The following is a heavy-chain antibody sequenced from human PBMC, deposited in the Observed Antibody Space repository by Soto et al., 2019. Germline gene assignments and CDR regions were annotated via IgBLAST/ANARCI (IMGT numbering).Heavy chain of an antibody. CDR1: GFTFSNAW. D-gene: IGHD3-22*01. J-gene: IGHJ4*02. Sequence: EVQLVESGGGLVKPGGSLRLSCAASGFTFSNAWMNWVRQAPGKGLEWVGRIKSKTDGGTTDYAAPVKGRFTISRDDSKNTLYLQMNSLKTEDTAVYYRTTGGGDSSGYWDYWGQGTLVTVSS. CDR2: IKSKTDGGTT. CDR3: TTGGGDSSGYWDY. V-gene: IGHV3-15*07.